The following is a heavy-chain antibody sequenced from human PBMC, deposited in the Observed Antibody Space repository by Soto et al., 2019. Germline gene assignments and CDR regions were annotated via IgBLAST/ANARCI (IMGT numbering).Heavy chain of an antibody. CDR3: AREAFTVSGGTSPVRGGGIDV. Sequence: EGQLVETGGGLIQPGGSLRLSCAASDFTVGTNYMSWVRRAPGRGLEWVSIIYRHGKTYYADSVRGRFIISRDDSKNTLDLQMNSLRVEDTAIYYCAREAFTVSGGTSPVRGGGIDVWGQGTTVTVSS. V-gene: IGHV3-53*02. D-gene: IGHD2-15*01. CDR2: IYRHGKT. CDR1: DFTVGTNY. J-gene: IGHJ6*02.